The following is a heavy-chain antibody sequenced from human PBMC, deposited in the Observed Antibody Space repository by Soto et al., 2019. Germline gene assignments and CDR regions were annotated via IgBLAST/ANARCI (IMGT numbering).Heavy chain of an antibody. Sequence: GASVKVSCKASGGTFSSYAMRWVRQAPGQGLEWMGGIIPIFGTANYAQKFQGRVTITADESTSTAYMELSSLRSEDTAVYYCARDGPSLYDILTGYPLDVWGQGTTVTVSS. J-gene: IGHJ6*02. D-gene: IGHD3-9*01. CDR2: IIPIFGTA. CDR1: GGTFSSYA. CDR3: ARDGPSLYDILTGYPLDV. V-gene: IGHV1-69*13.